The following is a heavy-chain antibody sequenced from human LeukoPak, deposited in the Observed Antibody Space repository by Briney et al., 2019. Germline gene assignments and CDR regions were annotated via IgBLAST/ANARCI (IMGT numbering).Heavy chain of an antibody. D-gene: IGHD6-13*01. Sequence: GESLKISCKGSGYSFTSYWIGWVRKMPGKGLEWMGIIYPGDSDTRYSPSFQGQVTISADKSISTAYLQWSSLKASDTAMYYCARLAVISSWYRALIDYWGQGTLVTVSS. V-gene: IGHV5-51*01. CDR2: IYPGDSDT. CDR1: GYSFTSYW. J-gene: IGHJ4*02. CDR3: ARLAVISSWYRALIDY.